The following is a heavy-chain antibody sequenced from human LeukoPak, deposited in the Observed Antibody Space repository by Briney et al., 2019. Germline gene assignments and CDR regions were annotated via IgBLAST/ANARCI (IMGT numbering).Heavy chain of an antibody. V-gene: IGHV3-30*02. D-gene: IGHD3-22*01. Sequence: GGSLRLSCAASGFTFSSYGMHWVRQAPGKGLEWVAFIRYDGSNKYYADSVKGRFTISRDNAKNSLYLQMNSLRAEDTALYYCAKDIFPRVYDSSGYPDYWGQGTLVTVSS. CDR3: AKDIFPRVYDSSGYPDY. CDR1: GFTFSSYG. CDR2: IRYDGSNK. J-gene: IGHJ4*02.